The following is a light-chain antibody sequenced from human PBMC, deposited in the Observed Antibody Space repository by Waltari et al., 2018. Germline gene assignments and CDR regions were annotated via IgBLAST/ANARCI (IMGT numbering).Light chain of an antibody. J-gene: IGKJ2*01. Sequence: DIVMTQSPDSVAVSLGERATISCKSSQSLLYSSNNRYYLAWYQQKSGQPPKLLIYWASTREFGVPDRFSGSGSGTDFTLTISSLQAEDVAVYYCQQYYDDPYTFGQGTKVEIK. CDR2: WAS. CDR3: QQYYDDPYT. V-gene: IGKV4-1*01. CDR1: QSLLYSSNNRYY.